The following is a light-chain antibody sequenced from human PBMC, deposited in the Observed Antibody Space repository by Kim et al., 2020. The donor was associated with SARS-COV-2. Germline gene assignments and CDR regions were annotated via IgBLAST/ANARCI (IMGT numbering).Light chain of an antibody. CDR3: SSYTSSSTLDVV. J-gene: IGLJ2*01. V-gene: IGLV2-14*03. CDR1: CSDVGGYNY. CDR2: DVS. Sequence: SITISCTGTCSDVGGYNYVSWYQQHPGKAPKLMIYDVSNRPSGVSNRFSGSKSGNTASLTISGLQAEDEADYYCSSYTSSSTLDVVFGGGTKLTVL.